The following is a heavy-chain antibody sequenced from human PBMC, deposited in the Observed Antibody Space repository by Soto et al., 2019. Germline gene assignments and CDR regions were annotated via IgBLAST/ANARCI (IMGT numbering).Heavy chain of an antibody. Sequence: ASVKVSCKASGYTFTSYGISWVRQAPGQGLEWMGWISAYNGNTNYAQKLQGRVTMTTDTSTSTAYMELRSLRSDDTAVYYCARDHGDYVGXYYCDYWGQGTLVTVSS. D-gene: IGHD4-17*01. CDR1: GYTFTSYG. J-gene: IGHJ4*02. CDR3: ARDHGDYVGXYYCDY. V-gene: IGHV1-18*01. CDR2: ISAYNGNT.